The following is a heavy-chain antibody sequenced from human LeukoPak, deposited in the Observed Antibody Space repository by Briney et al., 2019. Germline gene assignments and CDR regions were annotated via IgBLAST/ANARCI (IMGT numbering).Heavy chain of an antibody. J-gene: IGHJ4*02. CDR1: GGSISSSSYY. V-gene: IGHV4-39*02. Sequence: SETLSLTCTVSGGSISSSSYYWGWIRQPPGKGLEWIGSIFYSGSTFYNPSLKSRVTMSVDTSKNQFSLRLSSVTAADTAVYYCARDGVAVAEVFDYWGQGTLVTVSS. CDR2: IFYSGST. CDR3: ARDGVAVAEVFDY. D-gene: IGHD6-19*01.